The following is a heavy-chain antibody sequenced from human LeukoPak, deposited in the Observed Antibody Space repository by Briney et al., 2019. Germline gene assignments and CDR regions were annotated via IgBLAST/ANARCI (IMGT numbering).Heavy chain of an antibody. Sequence: SETLSLTCTVSGGSINSSSYYWGWIRQPPGKGLEWIGSIYYSGSTYYNPSLKSRVTISVDTSKNQFSLKLSSVTAADTAVYYCARRGRRFGANPGWGQGTLVTVSS. J-gene: IGHJ4*02. CDR3: ARRGRRFGANPG. CDR1: GGSINSSSYY. CDR2: IYYSGST. V-gene: IGHV4-39*01. D-gene: IGHD3-3*01.